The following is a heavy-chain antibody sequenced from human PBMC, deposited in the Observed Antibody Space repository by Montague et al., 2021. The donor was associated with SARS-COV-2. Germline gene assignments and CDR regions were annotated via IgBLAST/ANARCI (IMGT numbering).Heavy chain of an antibody. CDR1: GGSVSSGTYY. V-gene: IGHV4-39*01. D-gene: IGHD4-23*01. J-gene: IGHJ3*02. CDR2: IYYSGST. CDR3: ARLRGDYGGTYDTFDI. Sequence: SETLSLTCTVSGGSVSSGTYYWGWIRQPPGEGLEWIGSIYYSGSTYYNPSLKSRVTISVDTSKNQFSLKLSSVTAADTAVYYCARLRGDYGGTYDTFDIWGQGTMVTVSS.